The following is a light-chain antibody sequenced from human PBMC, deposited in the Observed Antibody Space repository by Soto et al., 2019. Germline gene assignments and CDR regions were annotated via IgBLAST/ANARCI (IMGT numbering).Light chain of an antibody. CDR3: QQYNSWPLT. J-gene: IGKJ4*01. Sequence: EIVLTQSPGTLSLSPGERATLSCRASQSVSNNYLAWYQQKPGQAPRLLIYGASNRATGIPDRFSGSGSATDFTLTISRLEPEDFAVYYCQQYNSWPLTFGGGTNVEIK. V-gene: IGKV3-20*01. CDR1: QSVSNNY. CDR2: GAS.